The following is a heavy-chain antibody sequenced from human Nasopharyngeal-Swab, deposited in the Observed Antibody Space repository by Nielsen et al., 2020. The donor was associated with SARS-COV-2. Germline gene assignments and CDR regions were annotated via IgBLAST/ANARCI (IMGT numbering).Heavy chain of an antibody. J-gene: IGHJ6*02. CDR3: AGGSGSYGGAYQYYYAMDV. D-gene: IGHD6-19*01. V-gene: IGHV3-48*02. CDR2: ISSGSRTI. CDR1: RFSFSGCS. Sequence: GDSLKISCAASRFSFSGCSMNWVRQAPGKGLEWVSYISSGSRTIYYADSVKGRFTISRENAKNSLYLQMNSLRDEDTAVYYCAGGSGSYGGAYQYYYAMDVWGQGTTVTVSS.